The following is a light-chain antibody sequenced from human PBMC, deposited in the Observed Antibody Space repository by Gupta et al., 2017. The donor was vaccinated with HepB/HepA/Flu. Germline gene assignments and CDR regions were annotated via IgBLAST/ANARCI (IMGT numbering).Light chain of an antibody. CDR2: QDS. Sequence: SYKLTQPTSVSVSPGQTASITCSGDKVGNKYVCWYQQKPGQAPVLVVYQDSKRPSGIPERISGSNSGNTATLTISGTQAMDEADYYCQAWDSSTEGVVFGGGTKLTVL. J-gene: IGLJ2*01. V-gene: IGLV3-1*01. CDR3: QAWDSSTEGVV. CDR1: KVGNKY.